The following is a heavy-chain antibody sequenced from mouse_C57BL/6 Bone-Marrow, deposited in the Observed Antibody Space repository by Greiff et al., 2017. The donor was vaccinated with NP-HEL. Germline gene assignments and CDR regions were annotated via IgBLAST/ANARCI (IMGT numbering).Heavy chain of an antibody. CDR3: ARDYGSSYKGYFDV. CDR2: INPNNGGT. J-gene: IGHJ1*03. D-gene: IGHD1-1*01. Sequence: EVQLHQSGPELVKPGASVKIPCKASGYTFTDYNMDWVKQSHGKSLEWIGDINPNNGGTIYNQKFKGKATLTVDKSSSTAYMELRSLTSEDTAVYYCARDYGSSYKGYFDVWGTGTTVTVSS. CDR1: GYTFTDYN. V-gene: IGHV1-18*01.